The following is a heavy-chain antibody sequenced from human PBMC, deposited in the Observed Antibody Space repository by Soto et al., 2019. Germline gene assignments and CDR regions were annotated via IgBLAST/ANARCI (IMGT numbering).Heavy chain of an antibody. CDR3: ARDYCSSTACHLRPYYYYMDV. V-gene: IGHV1-69*08. D-gene: IGHD2-2*01. J-gene: IGHJ6*03. CDR2: FIPILGMV. CDR1: GGTFSSYS. Sequence: QVKLVQSGAEVKRAGSSVKVSCKASGGTFSSYSITWVRPAPGPGLERIGRFIPILGMVTYAHHFQGRVTIIADTSTSTAYLELSSLRSSDTAIYYCARDYCSSTACHLRPYYYYMDVCGKGTTVTFSS.